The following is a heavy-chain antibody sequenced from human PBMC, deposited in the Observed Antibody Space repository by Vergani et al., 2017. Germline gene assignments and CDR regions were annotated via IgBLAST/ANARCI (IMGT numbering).Heavy chain of an antibody. CDR2: ISYDGSNK. J-gene: IGHJ4*02. Sequence: QVQLVESGGGVVQPGRSLRLSCAASGFTFSSYAMHWVRQAPGKGLEWVAVISYDGSNKYYADSVKGRFTISRDNSKNTLYLQMNSLRAEDTAVYYCARGAGQDSWNPPFDYWGQGTLVTVSS. D-gene: IGHD1-20*01. CDR1: GFTFSSYA. V-gene: IGHV3-30-3*01. CDR3: ARGAGQDSWNPPFDY.